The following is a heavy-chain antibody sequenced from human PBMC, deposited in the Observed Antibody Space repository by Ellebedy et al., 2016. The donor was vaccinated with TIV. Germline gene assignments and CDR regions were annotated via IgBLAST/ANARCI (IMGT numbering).Heavy chain of an antibody. V-gene: IGHV3-23*01. J-gene: IGHJ4*02. Sequence: PGGSLRLSCAASGFTFSNYAMSRVRQAPGKGLEWVSDFFSYDGSTHYADSVKGRFTISRDKSKNTLYLQMSGLRAEDTSVYYCARRGLAAGGTLLYYWGQGTLVTVSS. CDR2: FFSYDGST. D-gene: IGHD6-13*01. CDR1: GFTFSNYA. CDR3: ARRGLAAGGTLLYY.